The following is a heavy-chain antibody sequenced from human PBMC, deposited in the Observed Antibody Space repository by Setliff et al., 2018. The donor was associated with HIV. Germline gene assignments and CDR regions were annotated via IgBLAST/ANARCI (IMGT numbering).Heavy chain of an antibody. CDR1: GGSLSGYY. V-gene: IGHV4-34*01. CDR2: INHSGST. CDR3: AKDRSGSYRTFDY. J-gene: IGHJ4*02. D-gene: IGHD1-26*01. Sequence: SETLSLTCAVYGGSLSGYYWSWIRQTPGRGLEWIGEINHSGSTYYNPSLKSRVTISMDTSKNQFSLKLNSVTAADTAVYYCAKDRSGSYRTFDYWGPGILVTVSS.